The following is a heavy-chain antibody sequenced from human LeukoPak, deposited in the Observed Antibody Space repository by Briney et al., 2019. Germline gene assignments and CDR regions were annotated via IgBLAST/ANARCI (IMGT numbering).Heavy chain of an antibody. CDR3: ARGCGGNCYLNDY. Sequence: PGGSLRLSCAASGFTFSSYSMNWVRQAPGKGLEWVSSISPGGTYIYWAESVKGRLTVSRDNAKSSLYLQMNSLRVEDTAVYYCARGCGGNCYLNDYWGQGALVTVSS. CDR2: ISPGGTYI. J-gene: IGHJ4*02. V-gene: IGHV3-21*01. CDR1: GFTFSSYS. D-gene: IGHD2-15*01.